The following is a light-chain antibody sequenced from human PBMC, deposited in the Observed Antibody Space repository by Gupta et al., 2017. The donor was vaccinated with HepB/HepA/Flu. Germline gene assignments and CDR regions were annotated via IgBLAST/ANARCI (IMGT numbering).Light chain of an antibody. J-gene: IGLJ2*01. CDR3: AAWDTSLNAVV. CDR1: SSNVGSNN. CDR2: YND. Sequence: HSVLTQSTSISGTPGQRVTISCSGSSSNVGSNNVNWYQQFPGTAPKLLIYYNDERPSGVPDRISGSKSGTSASLAISGLQSEDEADYYCAAWDTSLNAVVFGGGTKLT. V-gene: IGLV1-44*01.